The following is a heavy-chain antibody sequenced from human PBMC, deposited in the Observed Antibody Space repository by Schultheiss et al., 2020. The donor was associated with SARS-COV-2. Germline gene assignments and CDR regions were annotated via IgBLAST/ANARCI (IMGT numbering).Heavy chain of an antibody. Sequence: GESLKISCAASGFTVSSNYMSWVRQAPGKGLEWVSIIYSEGSTYYADSVKGRFTISRDNSKNTLYLQMNSLRAEDTAVYYCARTYSSVTYYFDYWGQGTQVTVSS. V-gene: IGHV3-66*02. CDR2: IYSEGST. J-gene: IGHJ4*02. CDR1: GFTVSSNY. D-gene: IGHD6-19*01. CDR3: ARTYSSVTYYFDY.